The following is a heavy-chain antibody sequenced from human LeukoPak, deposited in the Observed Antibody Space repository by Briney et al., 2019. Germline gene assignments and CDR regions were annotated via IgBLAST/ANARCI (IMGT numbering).Heavy chain of an antibody. CDR3: ARDSSGFEIDY. Sequence: GGSLRLSCAASGFTFSTYDMHWVRQAPGKGLEWVAVIWYDGSNKYYADSVKGRFTISRDNSKNTLYLQMNSLRAEDTAVYYCARDSSGFEIDYWGQGTLVTVSS. CDR2: IWYDGSNK. J-gene: IGHJ4*02. CDR1: GFTFSTYD. V-gene: IGHV3-33*08. D-gene: IGHD3-22*01.